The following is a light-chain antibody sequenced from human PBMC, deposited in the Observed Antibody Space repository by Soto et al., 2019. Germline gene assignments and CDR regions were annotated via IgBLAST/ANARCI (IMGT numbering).Light chain of an antibody. CDR1: QSVSSSY. J-gene: IGKJ2*01. CDR2: VAS. CDR3: LQYGSPPYT. V-gene: IGKV3-20*01. Sequence: EIVLTQSPGTLSLSPGERATLSCRASQSVSSSYLAWYQQKPGQAPRLLIFVASSRATGIPDRFSGSGSGTDFTLTISRLEPEDFAVYYCLQYGSPPYTFGQGTKLEIK.